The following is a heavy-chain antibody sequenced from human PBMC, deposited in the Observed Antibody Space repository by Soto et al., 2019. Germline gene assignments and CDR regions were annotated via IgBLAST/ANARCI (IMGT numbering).Heavy chain of an antibody. CDR1: GGSFSGYS. J-gene: IGHJ6*02. Sequence: PSETLSLTCAVYGGSFSGYSWSWIRQPPGKGLEWIGEINHSGSTNYNPSLKSRVTISVDTSKNQFSLKLSSVTVADTSVYYCWILRRNNWNDGDYGMDVWGQGTTVTVSS. CDR3: WILRRNNWNDGDYGMDV. V-gene: IGHV4-34*01. D-gene: IGHD1-1*01. CDR2: INHSGST.